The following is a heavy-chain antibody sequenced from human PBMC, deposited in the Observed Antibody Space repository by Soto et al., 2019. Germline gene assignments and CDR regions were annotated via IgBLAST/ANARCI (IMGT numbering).Heavy chain of an antibody. CDR1: AGSLSNYW. Sequence: PEEALKNSRSGSAGSLSNYWIAGVRQMPGKSMEWMGIIYPGDSDTRYSPSFQGQVNISADTSINTVYLQWSNLKASDTAMYYCAGHPNEVWSGYFRRGWLASWGQGPFVTVAS. V-gene: IGHV5-51*01. CDR3: AGHPNEVWSGYFRRGWLAS. D-gene: IGHD3-3*01. J-gene: IGHJ5*01. CDR2: IYPGDSDT.